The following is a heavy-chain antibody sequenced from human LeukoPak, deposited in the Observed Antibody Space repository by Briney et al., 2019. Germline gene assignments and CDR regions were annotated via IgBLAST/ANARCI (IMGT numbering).Heavy chain of an antibody. CDR1: GFTFSDYY. Sequence: GGSLRLSCAASGFTFSDYYMSWVRQAPGKGLEWVSVIYSGGSTYYADSVKGRFTISRDNSKNTLYLQMNSLRAEDTAVYYCARVSLSLATLWGQGTLVTVSS. J-gene: IGHJ4*02. V-gene: IGHV3-53*01. CDR3: ARVSLSLATL. CDR2: IYSGGST.